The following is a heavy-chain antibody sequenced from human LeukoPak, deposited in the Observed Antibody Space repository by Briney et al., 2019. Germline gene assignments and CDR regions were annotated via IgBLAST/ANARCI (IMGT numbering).Heavy chain of an antibody. J-gene: IGHJ4*02. D-gene: IGHD1-26*01. CDR1: GFTFSTYE. CDR2: IPSSGSTI. V-gene: IGHV3-48*03. CDR3: AREATGATGYFDY. Sequence: GGSLRLSCAASGFTFSTYEMNWVRQAPGKGQEWVSYIPSSGSTIYYVDSVKGRFTISRDNAKNSLYLQMNSLRVEDTAVYYCAREATGATGYFDYWGQGTLVTVSS.